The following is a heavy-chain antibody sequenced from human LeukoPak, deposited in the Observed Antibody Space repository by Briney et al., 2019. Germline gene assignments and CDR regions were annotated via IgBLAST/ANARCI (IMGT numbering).Heavy chain of an antibody. CDR2: INHSGST. D-gene: IGHD5-12*01. Sequence: SETLSLTCAVYGGSFSGYYWSWIRQPPGKGLEWIGEINHSGSTNYNPSLKSRVTISVDTSKNQFSLKLSSVPAADTAVYYCARGPNTRDIVVMPFDYWGQGTLVTVSS. CDR3: ARGPNTRDIVVMPFDY. J-gene: IGHJ4*02. CDR1: GGSFSGYY. V-gene: IGHV4-34*01.